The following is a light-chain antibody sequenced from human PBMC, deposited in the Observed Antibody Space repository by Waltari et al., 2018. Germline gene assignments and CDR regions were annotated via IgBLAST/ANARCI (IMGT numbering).Light chain of an antibody. V-gene: IGLV2-11*01. J-gene: IGLJ2*01. CDR1: SSAVGGYNY. CDR2: DVS. CDR3: CSYAGSYTFGV. Sequence: QSALTQPRSVSGSPGPSVTISCTGTSSAVGGYNYVPRYQQHPGKAPKLMIYDVSKRPSGVPDRFSGSKSGNTASLTISGLQAEDEADYYCCSYAGSYTFGVFGGGTKLTVL.